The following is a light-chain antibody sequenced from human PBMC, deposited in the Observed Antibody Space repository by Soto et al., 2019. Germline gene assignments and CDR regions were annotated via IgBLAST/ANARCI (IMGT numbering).Light chain of an antibody. V-gene: IGLV1-40*01. CDR1: SSNIGAGYD. J-gene: IGLJ3*02. Sequence: QSVLTQPPSVSGAPGQGVTISCTGSSSNIGAGYDVQWYQQLPGTAPRLLIHANSNRPSGVPDRLSGSKSGTSGSLAITGLQAEDEGDYYCQSYDNSLSGLVVGGGTKLTVL. CDR3: QSYDNSLSGLV. CDR2: ANS.